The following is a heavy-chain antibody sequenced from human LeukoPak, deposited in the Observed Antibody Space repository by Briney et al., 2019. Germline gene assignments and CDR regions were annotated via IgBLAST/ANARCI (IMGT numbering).Heavy chain of an antibody. V-gene: IGHV3-23*01. CDR2: ISDNGGNT. CDR1: GFTFSIYG. Sequence: GGSLRLSCAASGFTFSIYGMGWVRQAPGKGLEWVSSISDNGGNTYYADSAKGRFTISRDNAKNSLYLQMNSLRAEDTAVYYCAELGITMIGGVWGKGTTVTISS. D-gene: IGHD3-10*02. CDR3: AELGITMIGGV. J-gene: IGHJ6*04.